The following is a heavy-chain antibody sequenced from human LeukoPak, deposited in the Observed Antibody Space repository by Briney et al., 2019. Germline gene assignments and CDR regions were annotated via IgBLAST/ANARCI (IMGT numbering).Heavy chain of an antibody. V-gene: IGHV4-34*01. CDR3: ARGPPMMVRFLEWLTNWFDP. J-gene: IGHJ5*02. Sequence: PSETLSLTCAVYGGSFSGYYWSWIRQPPGKGLEWIGEINHSGSTNYNPSLKSRVTISVDTSKNQFPLKLSSVTAADTAVYYCARGPPMMVRFLEWLTNWFDPWGQGTLVTVSS. D-gene: IGHD3-3*01. CDR1: GGSFSGYY. CDR2: INHSGST.